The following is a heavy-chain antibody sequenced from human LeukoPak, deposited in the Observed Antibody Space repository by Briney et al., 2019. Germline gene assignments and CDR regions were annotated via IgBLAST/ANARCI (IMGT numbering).Heavy chain of an antibody. J-gene: IGHJ4*02. CDR3: ARRLWFGESN. D-gene: IGHD3-10*01. CDR1: GFTFSGYW. CDR2: IKQDGSEK. V-gene: IGHV3-7*01. Sequence: PGGSLRLSCAASGFTFSGYWMSWVRQAPGKGLEWVANIKQDGSEKYYVDSVKGRFTISRDNAKNSLYLQMNSLRAEDTAVYYCARRLWFGESNWGQGTLVTVSS.